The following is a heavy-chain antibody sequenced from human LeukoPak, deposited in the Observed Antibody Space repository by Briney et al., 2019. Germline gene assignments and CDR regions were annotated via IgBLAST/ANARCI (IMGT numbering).Heavy chain of an antibody. Sequence: SVTLSFKASAGTFTSYTISWVRQAPGQGLEWMGGIIPIFGTANYAQKFQGRVTITADESTSTAYMELSSLRSEDTAVYYCARGTFSGSYRIPFDYWGQGTLVTVSS. D-gene: IGHD3-16*02. CDR2: IIPIFGTA. V-gene: IGHV1-69*13. CDR3: ARGTFSGSYRIPFDY. CDR1: AGTFTSYT. J-gene: IGHJ4*02.